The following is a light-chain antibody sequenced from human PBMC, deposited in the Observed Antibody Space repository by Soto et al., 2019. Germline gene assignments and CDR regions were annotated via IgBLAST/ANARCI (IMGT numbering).Light chain of an antibody. CDR2: SDN. CDR3: AAWDDSLNAWV. V-gene: IGLV1-44*01. CDR1: SSNIGNNP. Sequence: QSVLTQPPSASGTPGQRVTISCSGSSSNIGNNPVSWYQQLPGTAPKLLIYSDNQRPSGVPDRFSGSKSGTSASLAISGLQSEDEADYYCAAWDDSLNAWVFGGGTKLTVL. J-gene: IGLJ3*02.